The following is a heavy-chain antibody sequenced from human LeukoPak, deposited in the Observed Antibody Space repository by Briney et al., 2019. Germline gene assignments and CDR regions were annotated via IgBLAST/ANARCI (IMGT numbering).Heavy chain of an antibody. CDR2: IYSGGST. V-gene: IGHV3-53*01. CDR3: ARDLLNLFIVGATTRCYYYGMDV. D-gene: IGHD1-26*01. CDR1: GFIFNNYA. Sequence: PGGSLRLSCAGSGFIFNNYAMHWVRQPPGKGLEWVSVIYSGGSTYYADSVKGRFTISRDNSKNTLYLQMNSLRAEDTAVYYCARDLLNLFIVGATTRCYYYGMDVWGQGTTVTVSS. J-gene: IGHJ6*02.